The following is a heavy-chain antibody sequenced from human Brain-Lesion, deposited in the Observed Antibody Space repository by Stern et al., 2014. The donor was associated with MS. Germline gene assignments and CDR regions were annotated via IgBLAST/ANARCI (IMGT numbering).Heavy chain of an antibody. J-gene: IGHJ6*02. Sequence: AQLVESGAEVKKPGASVKVSCKTSGYIFTGYYIHWVRQAPGQGLEWMAWINPNTGGTKYAQKFQGRVAMSRDTSISTAYVELSSLTSDDTAVYYCARDQRGITIFGVVTDYYYLGMDVWGQGTTVTGSS. CDR1: GYIFTGYY. CDR2: INPNTGGT. CDR3: ARDQRGITIFGVVTDYYYLGMDV. D-gene: IGHD3-3*01. V-gene: IGHV1-2*02.